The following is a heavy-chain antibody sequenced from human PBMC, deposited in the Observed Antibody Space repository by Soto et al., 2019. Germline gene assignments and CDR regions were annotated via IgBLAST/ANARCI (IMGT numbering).Heavy chain of an antibody. CDR3: AQSKVGATSNYFDY. Sequence: EVQLLESGGGLVQPGGSLRLSCAASGFTFSSYAMRWVRQAPGKGLEWVSGISRSGGITYYADSVKGRFTIYRDNSKNTLYLHLNRLRAEDTAVYYCAQSKVGATSNYFDYWGQGTLVTGSS. J-gene: IGHJ4*02. CDR1: GFTFSSYA. D-gene: IGHD1-26*01. V-gene: IGHV3-23*01. CDR2: ISRSGGIT.